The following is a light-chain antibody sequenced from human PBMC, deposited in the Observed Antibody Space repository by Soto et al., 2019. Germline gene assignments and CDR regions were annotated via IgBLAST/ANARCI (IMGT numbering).Light chain of an antibody. V-gene: IGLV2-14*03. CDR3: SAYTVSGIV. CDR2: NVY. CDR1: SSDVGAYNF. J-gene: IGLJ1*01. Sequence: QSVLTQPASVSGSPGQSITISCTGTSSDVGAYNFVSWHQQHPGKAPKLMIYNVYDRPSGISYRFSGSKSGNTASLTISGLQGEDEADYYCSAYTVSGIVFGTGTKVTVL.